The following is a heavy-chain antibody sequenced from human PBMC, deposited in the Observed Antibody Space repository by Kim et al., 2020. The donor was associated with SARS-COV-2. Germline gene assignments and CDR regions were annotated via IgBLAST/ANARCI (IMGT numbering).Heavy chain of an antibody. CDR3: ARDAAQPWQHADY. CDR2: IKQDGSEK. V-gene: IGHV3-7*01. CDR1: GFTFSSYW. Sequence: GGSLRLSCAASGFTFSSYWMSWVRQAPGKGLEWVANIKQDGSEKYYVDSVKGRFTISRDNAKNSLYLQMNSLRAEDTAVYYCARDAAQPWQHADYWGQGTLVTVSS. D-gene: IGHD6-13*01. J-gene: IGHJ4*02.